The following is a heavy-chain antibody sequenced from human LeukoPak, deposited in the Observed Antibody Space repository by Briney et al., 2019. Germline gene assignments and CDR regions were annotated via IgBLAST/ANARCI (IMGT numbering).Heavy chain of an antibody. CDR3: ARVKSRLLQSLDY. CDR1: GFTFSSYS. CDR2: ISSSSTI. Sequence: GGSLRLSCAASGFTFSSYSMNWVRQAPGKGLEWVSYISSSSTIYYADSVKGRFTISRDNAKNSLYLQMNSLRAEDTAVYYCARVKSRLLQSLDYWGQGTLVTVSS. D-gene: IGHD5-24*01. J-gene: IGHJ4*02. V-gene: IGHV3-48*04.